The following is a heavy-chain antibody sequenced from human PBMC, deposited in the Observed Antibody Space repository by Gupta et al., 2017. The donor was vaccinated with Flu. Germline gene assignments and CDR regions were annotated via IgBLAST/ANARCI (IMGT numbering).Heavy chain of an antibody. V-gene: IGHV4-31*02. J-gene: IGHJ6*03. CDR3: ARDCVSTSCPYPMDV. D-gene: IGHD2-2*01. CDR2: IYYSGST. Sequence: RQHPGKGLEWIGYIYYSGSTYYNSSLKSRLTISVDTSKNHFSLKLSSVTAADTAVYYCARDCVSTSCPYPMDVWGKGTAVTVSS.